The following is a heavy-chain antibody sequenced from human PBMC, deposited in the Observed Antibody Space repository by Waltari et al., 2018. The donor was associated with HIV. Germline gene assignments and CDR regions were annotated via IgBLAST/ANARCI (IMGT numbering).Heavy chain of an antibody. V-gene: IGHV4-39*01. CDR1: GGSISTTDYY. J-gene: IGHJ5*02. D-gene: IGHD5-12*01. CDR3: ARRTPIVGYLP. Sequence: QLQLQESGPGLVKPSETLSLTCTVSGGSISTTDYYSAWIRQPPNNGLEYIGSISYSGITYDTPTLKTRATISLDTSKNQSSLRLSSVTAADTAFYYCARRTPIVGYLPSGQGTLATVSS. CDR2: ISYSGIT.